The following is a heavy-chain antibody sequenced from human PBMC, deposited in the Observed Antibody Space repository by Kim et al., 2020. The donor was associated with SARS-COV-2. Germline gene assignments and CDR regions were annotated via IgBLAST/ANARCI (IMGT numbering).Heavy chain of an antibody. CDR2: IYPGDSDT. CDR3: ARHVSWNYYYGSGSYSFGMDV. V-gene: IGHV5-51*01. J-gene: IGHJ6*02. D-gene: IGHD3-10*01. Sequence: GESLKISCKGSGYSFTSYWIGWVRQMPGKGLEWMGIIYPGDSDTRYSPSFQGQVTISADKSISTAYLQWSSLKASDTAMYYCARHVSWNYYYGSGSYSFGMDVWGQGTTVTVSS. CDR1: GYSFTSYW.